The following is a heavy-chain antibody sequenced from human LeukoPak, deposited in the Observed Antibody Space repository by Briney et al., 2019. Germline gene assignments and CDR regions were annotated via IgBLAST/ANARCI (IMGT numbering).Heavy chain of an antibody. V-gene: IGHV4-34*01. Sequence: SETLSLTCAVYGGSFSGYYWSWIRQPPGKGLEWIGEINHSGSTNYNPSLKTRATISPDTSKNQYSLRLTSVTAADTAIYYCARRGIWDLQIGNWFDPWGQGILVIVSS. J-gene: IGHJ5*02. D-gene: IGHD3-16*01. CDR1: GGSFSGYY. CDR3: ARRGIWDLQIGNWFDP. CDR2: INHSGST.